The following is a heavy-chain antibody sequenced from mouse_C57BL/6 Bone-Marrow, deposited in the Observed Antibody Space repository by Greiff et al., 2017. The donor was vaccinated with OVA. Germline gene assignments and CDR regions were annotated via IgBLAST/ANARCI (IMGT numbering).Heavy chain of an antibody. J-gene: IGHJ1*03. CDR2: IYPGSGST. D-gene: IGHD1-1*01. V-gene: IGHV1-55*01. Sequence: VKLQQPGAELVKPGASVKMSCKASGYTFTSYWITWVKQRPGQGLEWIGDIYPGSGSTNYNEKFKSKATLTVDTSSSTAYMQLSSLTSEDSAVYYCARGGHYYGSSLHWYFDVWGTGTTVTVSS. CDR1: GYTFTSYW. CDR3: ARGGHYYGSSLHWYFDV.